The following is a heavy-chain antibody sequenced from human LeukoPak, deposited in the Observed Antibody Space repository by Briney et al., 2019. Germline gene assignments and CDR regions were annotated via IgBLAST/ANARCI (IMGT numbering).Heavy chain of an antibody. Sequence: GGSLRLSCAASGFTFSSYSMNWVRQAPGKGLEWVPYISSSSSTIYYADSVKGRFTISRDNAKNSLYLQMNSLRAEDTAVYYCARDSRVQWLVRGNDAFDIWGQGTMVTVSS. CDR1: GFTFSSYS. J-gene: IGHJ3*02. CDR2: ISSSSSTI. V-gene: IGHV3-48*01. CDR3: ARDSRVQWLVRGNDAFDI. D-gene: IGHD6-19*01.